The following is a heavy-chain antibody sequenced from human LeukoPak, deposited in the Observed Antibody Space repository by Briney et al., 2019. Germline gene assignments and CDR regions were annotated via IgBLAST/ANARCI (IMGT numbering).Heavy chain of an antibody. J-gene: IGHJ6*02. CDR2: IYTSGST. CDR3: ARAPAGPGYYYYYYGMDV. CDR1: GGSISSYY. Sequence: SETLSLTCTVSGGSISSYYWSWIRQPAGKGLEWIGRIYTSGSTNYNPSLKSRVTMSVDTSKNRFSLKLSSVTAADTAVYYCARAPAGPGYYYYYYGMDVWGQGTTVTVSS. D-gene: IGHD6-13*01. V-gene: IGHV4-4*07.